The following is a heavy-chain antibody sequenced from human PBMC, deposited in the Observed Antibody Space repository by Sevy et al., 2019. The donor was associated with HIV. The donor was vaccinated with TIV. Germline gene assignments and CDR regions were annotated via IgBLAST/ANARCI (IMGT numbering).Heavy chain of an antibody. CDR1: GGSFSGYY. Sequence: SETLSLTCAVYGGSFSGYYWSWIRQPPGKGLEWIGEINHSGSTNYNPSLKSRVTISVDTSKNQFSLKLSSVTAADTVVYYCAGRAVVVAATGRNWFDPWGQGTLVTVSS. D-gene: IGHD2-15*01. CDR3: AGRAVVVAATGRNWFDP. CDR2: INHSGST. V-gene: IGHV4-34*01. J-gene: IGHJ5*02.